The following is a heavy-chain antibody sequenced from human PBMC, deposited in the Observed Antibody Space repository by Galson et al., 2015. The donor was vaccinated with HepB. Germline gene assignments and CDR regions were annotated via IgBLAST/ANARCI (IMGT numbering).Heavy chain of an antibody. CDR2: INSDGSSI. D-gene: IGHD3-3*01. Sequence: SLRLSCAASGFTFSQYWMHWVRQVPGKGLVWVSRINSDGSSISYADSVKGRFTISRDNAKNTLFLQMNSLRAEDTAVYYCARAIGYYSDWGQGTLVTVSP. V-gene: IGHV3-74*01. J-gene: IGHJ4*02. CDR3: ARAIGYYSD. CDR1: GFTFSQYW.